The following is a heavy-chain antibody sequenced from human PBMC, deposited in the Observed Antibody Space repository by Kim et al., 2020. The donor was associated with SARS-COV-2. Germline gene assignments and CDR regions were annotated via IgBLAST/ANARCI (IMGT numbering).Heavy chain of an antibody. V-gene: IGHV4-34*01. CDR1: GGSFSGYY. CDR2: INHSGST. J-gene: IGHJ4*02. Sequence: SETLSLTCAVYGGSFSGYYWSWIRQPPGKGLEWIGEINHSGSTNYNPSLKSRVIISIDTSKNQFFLQLSSVTAADAAVYYCARDRPPYYWGQGTLVTVSS. CDR3: ARDRPPYY.